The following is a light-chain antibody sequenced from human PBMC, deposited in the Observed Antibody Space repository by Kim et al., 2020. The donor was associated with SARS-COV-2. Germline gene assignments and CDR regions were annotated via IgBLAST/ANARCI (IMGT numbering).Light chain of an antibody. V-gene: IGKV3-20*01. CDR2: GAS. Sequence: PPGERTSLSCGASQSVASGNLAWYHLIPVQHPRVLIYGASSRATGIPDRFNGSGSGTDFTLTISRLEPEDFAVYYCQQDGSSPRTFGQGTKLEI. CDR3: QQDGSSPRT. J-gene: IGKJ2*01. CDR1: QSVASGN.